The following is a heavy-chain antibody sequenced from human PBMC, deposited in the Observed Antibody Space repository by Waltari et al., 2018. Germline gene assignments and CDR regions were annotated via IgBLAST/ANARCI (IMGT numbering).Heavy chain of an antibody. Sequence: QVQLVQSGSEVKKPGSSVKVSCKASGGTFTSFVINWVRQAPGQGLECMGRVIPSRRMANYAQKFQGSVTITADEPTSSAYLELNSLRSEDTAVYYCARGFYDGSGSLRDYYGMDVWGQGTAVTVSS. J-gene: IGHJ6*02. CDR2: VIPSRRMA. D-gene: IGHD3-10*01. V-gene: IGHV1-69*04. CDR1: GGTFTSFV. CDR3: ARGFYDGSGSLRDYYGMDV.